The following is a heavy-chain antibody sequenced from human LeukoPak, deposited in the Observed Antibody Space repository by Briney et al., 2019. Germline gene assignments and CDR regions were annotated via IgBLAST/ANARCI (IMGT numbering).Heavy chain of an antibody. CDR2: IWNDGSNK. CDR1: GFTFSRYG. V-gene: IGHV3-33*01. J-gene: IGHJ4*02. CDR3: ARGPQYGSGSYLDY. D-gene: IGHD3-10*01. Sequence: GRSLRLSCAASGFTFSRYGMYWVRQAPGKGLQWVAVIWNDGSNKFYGDSVKGRFTISRDNSKNTLYLQMNSLRAEDTAAYYCARGPQYGSGSYLDYWGQGTLVTVPS.